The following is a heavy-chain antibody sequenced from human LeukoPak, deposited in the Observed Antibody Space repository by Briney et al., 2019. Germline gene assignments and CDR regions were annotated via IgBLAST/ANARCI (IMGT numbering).Heavy chain of an antibody. D-gene: IGHD5-12*01. J-gene: IGHJ6*03. V-gene: IGHV3-30*02. Sequence: GGSLRLSCAASGFTFISYGIHWVRQAPGKGLEWVTFIRYDGSNKYYADSVKGRFIISRDNSKNTLYLQMNSLRAEDTAVYYCAKDTVKVTTIRRVPHYMDVWGKGTTDTISS. CDR3: AKDTVKVTTIRRVPHYMDV. CDR2: IRYDGSNK. CDR1: GFTFISYG.